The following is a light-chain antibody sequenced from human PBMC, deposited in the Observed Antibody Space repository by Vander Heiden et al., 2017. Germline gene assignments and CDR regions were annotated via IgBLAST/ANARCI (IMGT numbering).Light chain of an antibody. CDR1: SLGDKY. V-gene: IGLV3-1*01. J-gene: IGLJ2*01. CDR3: QAWDSSTVV. Sequence: SYALTPPPSVSVSPAHTASITCSGDSLGDKYACWYQQKPGQSPVLVIYQDSKRPSGIPERFSGSNSGNTATLTISGTQAMDEADYYCQAWDSSTVVFGGGTKLTVL. CDR2: QDS.